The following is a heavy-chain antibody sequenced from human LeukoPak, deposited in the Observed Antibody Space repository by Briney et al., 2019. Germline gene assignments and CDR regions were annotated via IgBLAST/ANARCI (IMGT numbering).Heavy chain of an antibody. J-gene: IGHJ1*01. Sequence: SQTLSLTCTVSGGSISSGDYSWSWIRQPPGKGLEWIGYIYYSGSTYYNPSLKSRVTISVDTSKNQFSLKLSSVTAADTAVYYCARDSITRSDSEYFQHWGQGTLVTVSS. D-gene: IGHD2-21*01. CDR1: GGSISSGDYS. V-gene: IGHV4-30-4*01. CDR3: ARDSITRSDSEYFQH. CDR2: IYYSGST.